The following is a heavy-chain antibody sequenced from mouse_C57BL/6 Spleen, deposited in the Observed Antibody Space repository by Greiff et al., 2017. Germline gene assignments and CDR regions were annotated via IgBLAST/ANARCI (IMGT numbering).Heavy chain of an antibody. CDR2: ISDGGSYT. V-gene: IGHV5-4*01. Sequence: EVKLMESGGGLVKPGGSLKLSCAASGFTFSSYAMSWVRQTPEKRLEWVATISDGGSYTYYPDNVKGRFTISRDNAKNNLYLQMSHLKSEDTAMYYCARDRDYYGYFDYWGQGTTLTVSS. J-gene: IGHJ2*01. D-gene: IGHD1-1*01. CDR3: ARDRDYYGYFDY. CDR1: GFTFSSYA.